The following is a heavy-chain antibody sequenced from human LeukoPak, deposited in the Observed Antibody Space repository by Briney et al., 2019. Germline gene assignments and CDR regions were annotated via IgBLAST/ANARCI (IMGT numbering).Heavy chain of an antibody. Sequence: GGSLRLSCAASGFTFSSYSMTWVRQAPGKGLEWVSSISSSSSYIYYADSVKGRFTISRDNAKNSLYLQMNSLRAEDTAVYYCARDPGKNGGYGYWGQGTLVTVSS. CDR1: GFTFSSYS. D-gene: IGHD5-12*01. CDR2: ISSSSSYI. CDR3: ARDPGKNGGYGY. V-gene: IGHV3-21*01. J-gene: IGHJ4*02.